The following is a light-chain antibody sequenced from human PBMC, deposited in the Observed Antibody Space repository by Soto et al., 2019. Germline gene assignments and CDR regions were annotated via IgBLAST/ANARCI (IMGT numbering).Light chain of an antibody. CDR3: QQYKNGFRT. Sequence: IVLTQSPGTLPLSPGERATLSCRASQSVSRTYLAWYQQKPGHAPRLXIGGXSTMATGSPARLSGSGSGTEFTLTISSLHSEYFAVYYCQQYKNGFRTFGQGTKVDIK. V-gene: IGKV3-15*01. CDR1: QSVSRTY. CDR2: GXS. J-gene: IGKJ1*01.